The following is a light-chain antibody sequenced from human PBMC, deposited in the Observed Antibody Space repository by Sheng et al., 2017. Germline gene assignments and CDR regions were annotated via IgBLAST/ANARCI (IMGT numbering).Light chain of an antibody. CDR2: EDR. V-gene: IGLV6-57*01. Sequence: NFMLTQPQSVSESPGTAVTISCTRSSGFIGGNYVQWYQQRPGTSPIVVIFEDRHRPSGVPGRFSGSIDTSANSASLTISGLRTEDEADYYCQSYDSTNQVFGGGTKLTVL. CDR3: QSYDSTNQV. CDR1: SGFIGGNY. J-gene: IGLJ3*02.